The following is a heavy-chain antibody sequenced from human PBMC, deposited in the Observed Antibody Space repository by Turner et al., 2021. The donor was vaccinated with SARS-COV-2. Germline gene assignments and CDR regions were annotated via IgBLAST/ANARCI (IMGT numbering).Heavy chain of an antibody. CDR3: ARGFSGNYYYFDS. D-gene: IGHD1-26*01. V-gene: IGHV3-30-3*01. CDR1: GFTFSSYA. J-gene: IGHJ4*02. Sequence: QVQQLESGGGVVRPGRSLRRAGAAYGFTFSSYAMHWVRQAPGKVLEWVAVISYDGSNKYYADSVKGRFTISRDHSKNTLYLQMNSLRADDTAVYYCARGFSGNYYYFDSWGQGTLVTVSS. CDR2: ISYDGSNK.